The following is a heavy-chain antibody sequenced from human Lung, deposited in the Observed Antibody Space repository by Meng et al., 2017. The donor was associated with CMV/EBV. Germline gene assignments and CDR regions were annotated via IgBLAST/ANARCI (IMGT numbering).Heavy chain of an antibody. CDR2: IYYTGST. Sequence: LQQGHGRSNPSQTLSLTCTVSGGSIGVGGYYLSWIRQHPQKGLEWIGYIYYTGSTFYNPSLKSRVTISVDTSKNQFSLKLIPATAADTAVYYCAREAGRDGYATPKFDYWGQGTLVTVSS. CDR1: GGSIGVGGYY. CDR3: AREAGRDGYATPKFDY. J-gene: IGHJ4*02. D-gene: IGHD5-24*01. V-gene: IGHV4-31*03.